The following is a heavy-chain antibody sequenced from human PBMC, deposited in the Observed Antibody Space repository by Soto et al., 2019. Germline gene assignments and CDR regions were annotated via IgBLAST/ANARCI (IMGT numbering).Heavy chain of an antibody. Sequence: EGQLVESGGGLVEPGRSLRLSCAASGFKFDDYAMHWVRQAPGKGLEWVSGISWNSRTIGYADSVKGRFSISRDNAKDSLYLQMNSLRPEDTALYFCAKVSYDALAVAGTFGVFDIWGQGTVVTVSS. V-gene: IGHV3-9*01. CDR1: GFKFDDYA. CDR2: ISWNSRTI. D-gene: IGHD6-19*01. J-gene: IGHJ3*02. CDR3: AKVSYDALAVAGTFGVFDI.